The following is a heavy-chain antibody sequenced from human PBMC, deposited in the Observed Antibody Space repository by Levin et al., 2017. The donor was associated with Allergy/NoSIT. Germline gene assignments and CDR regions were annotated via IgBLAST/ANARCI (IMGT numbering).Heavy chain of an antibody. D-gene: IGHD6-19*01. CDR3: ARARSSGWYRDPFDF. Sequence: WASVKVSCKASGYTFTNFDINWVRQAPGQGLEWMGWMNPNSGNTGYAQNFQGRVTMTRNTSISTAYMELSSLRSEDTAVYYGARARSSGWYRDPFDFWGQGTMVTVSS. V-gene: IGHV1-8*01. J-gene: IGHJ3*01. CDR1: GYTFTNFD. CDR2: MNPNSGNT.